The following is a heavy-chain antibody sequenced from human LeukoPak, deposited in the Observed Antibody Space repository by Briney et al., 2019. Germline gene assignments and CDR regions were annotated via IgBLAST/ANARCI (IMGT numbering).Heavy chain of an antibody. CDR3: ARSAGTGYNWFDP. Sequence: SVKVSCKASGGTFSSYAISWGRQAPGQGLEWMGGIIPIFGTANYAQKFQGRVTITADESTSTAYMELSSLRSEDTAVYYCARSAGTGYNWFDPWGQGTLVTVSS. CDR2: IIPIFGTA. J-gene: IGHJ5*02. D-gene: IGHD6-13*01. CDR1: GGTFSSYA. V-gene: IGHV1-69*01.